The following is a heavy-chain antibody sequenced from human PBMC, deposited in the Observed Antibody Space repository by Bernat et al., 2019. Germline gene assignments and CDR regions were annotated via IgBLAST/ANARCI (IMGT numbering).Heavy chain of an antibody. Sequence: QVQMVQAGAEVKKPGASVKVCCKAAGYTFTDFYIHWVRQAPGQGLEWMGWINPNSGGTDYAQRFQGWVTMTRDTSITTAYMELSRLSSDDTAVYYCASGGRSTSGGVDYFDFWGQGSLVTVSS. D-gene: IGHD3-16*01. CDR2: INPNSGGT. CDR1: GYTFTDFY. V-gene: IGHV1-2*04. J-gene: IGHJ4*02. CDR3: ASGGRSTSGGVDYFDF.